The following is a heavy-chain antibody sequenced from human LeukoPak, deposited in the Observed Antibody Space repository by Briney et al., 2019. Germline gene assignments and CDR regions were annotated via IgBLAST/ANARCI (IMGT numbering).Heavy chain of an antibody. J-gene: IGHJ4*02. D-gene: IGHD6-13*01. Sequence: GGSLRLSCAASGFTFDDYAMHWVRQAPGKGLEWVSGISWNSGSIGYADSVKGRFTISRDNAKNSLYLQMNSLRAEDTALYYCAKEQYSSSLDYWGQGTLVTVSS. V-gene: IGHV3-9*01. CDR2: ISWNSGSI. CDR3: AKEQYSSSLDY. CDR1: GFTFDDYA.